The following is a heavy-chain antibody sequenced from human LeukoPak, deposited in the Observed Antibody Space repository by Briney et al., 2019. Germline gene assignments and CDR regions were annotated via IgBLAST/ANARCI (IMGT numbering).Heavy chain of an antibody. J-gene: IGHJ4*02. Sequence: GRSLRLSCVVYGFTFISYGMHWVRQAPGKGLEWVAVISYDGSNKYYVDSVKGRFTISRDNSKNTLYLQMNSLRPEDMAVYYCAKDEEAYDTSGYYHIDYWGQGTLVTVSS. CDR1: GFTFISYG. V-gene: IGHV3-30*18. CDR3: AKDEEAYDTSGYYHIDY. D-gene: IGHD3-22*01. CDR2: ISYDGSNK.